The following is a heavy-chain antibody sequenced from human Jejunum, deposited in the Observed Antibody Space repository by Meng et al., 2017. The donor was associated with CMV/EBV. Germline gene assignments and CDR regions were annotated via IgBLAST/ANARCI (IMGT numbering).Heavy chain of an antibody. CDR2: MNSETGNT. CDR3: AKGGGGTGHYYGLDV. Sequence: YTFISHDINWVRQATGQGLEWMGWMNSETGNTGYAQRFQGRVTMTRDTSTSTAYMELSSLRSEDTAVYYCAKGGGGTGHYYGLDVWGQGTTVTVSS. CDR1: YTFISHD. D-gene: IGHD1-1*01. V-gene: IGHV1-8*01. J-gene: IGHJ6*02.